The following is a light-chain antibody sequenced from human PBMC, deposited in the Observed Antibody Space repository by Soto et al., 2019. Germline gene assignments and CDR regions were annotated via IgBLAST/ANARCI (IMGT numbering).Light chain of an antibody. CDR1: STDVGGYNY. V-gene: IGLV2-14*01. Sequence: QSALAQPSSVSGSPGQSITISCTGTSTDVGGYNYVSWYQHHSGKAPKLLIYEVTNRPSGISDRFSGSKSVNTASLTISGLQAEDESDYYCGSYFSTDTPVVFGTGTKLTVL. CDR2: EVT. J-gene: IGLJ1*01. CDR3: GSYFSTDTPVV.